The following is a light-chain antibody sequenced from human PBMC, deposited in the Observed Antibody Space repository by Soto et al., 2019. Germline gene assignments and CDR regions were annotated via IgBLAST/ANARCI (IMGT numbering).Light chain of an antibody. Sequence: QSVLTQPASVSGSPGQSIAISCTGTSSDVGGYDYVSWYQQHPDKAPKLIIYEVTKRPSGVSNRFSGSKSGNTASLTISGLQPDYEADYYCSSHTSGETRVFGSGTKVTVL. CDR1: SSDVGGYDY. CDR2: EVT. V-gene: IGLV2-14*01. J-gene: IGLJ1*01. CDR3: SSHTSGETRV.